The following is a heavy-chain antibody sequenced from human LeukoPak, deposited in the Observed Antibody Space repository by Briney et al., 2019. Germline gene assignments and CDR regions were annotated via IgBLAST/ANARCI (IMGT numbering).Heavy chain of an antibody. V-gene: IGHV4-59*12. J-gene: IGHJ6*03. CDR3: ARGGGAVAATLYYYYYMDV. D-gene: IGHD2-15*01. CDR2: IYYDGST. CDR1: GFTFSTFA. Sequence: AGGSLRLSCAASGFTFSTFAMIWVRQPPGKGLEWIGYIYYDGSTNYNPSLKSRVTISVDTSKNQFSLKLSSVTAADTAVHYCARGGGAVAATLYYYYYMDVWGKGTTVTVSS.